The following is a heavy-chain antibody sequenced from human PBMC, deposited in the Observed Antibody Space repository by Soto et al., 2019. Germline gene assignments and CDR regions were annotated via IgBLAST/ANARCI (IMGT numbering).Heavy chain of an antibody. CDR2: INHLTTT. CDR1: GGSFSSYH. V-gene: IGHV4-34*01. CDR3: ARGYDTALAPIF. D-gene: IGHD5-18*01. Sequence: ETLSLTCAVYGGSFSSYHWSWIRQTPGKGLEWIGEINHLTTTNYNPSLKSRVIISLDTPKNQFSLKLSSVTAADTAVYYCARGYDTALAPIFWGQGILVTVSS. J-gene: IGHJ4*02.